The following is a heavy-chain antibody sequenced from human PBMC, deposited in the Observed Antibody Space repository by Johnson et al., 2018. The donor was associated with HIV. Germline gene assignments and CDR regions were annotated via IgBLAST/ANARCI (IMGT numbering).Heavy chain of an antibody. CDR3: AKGEIEDALDI. V-gene: IGHV3-20*04. D-gene: IGHD1-26*01. CDR2: INWNGGST. J-gene: IGHJ3*02. Sequence: VQLVESGGNVIRPGGSLRLSCAASGFTFDDYGMSWVRQAPGKGLEWVSGINWNGGSTGYADSVKGRFTISRDNSKNTLYLQMNSRRAEDTAVYYCAKGEIEDALDIWGQVTMVTVSS. CDR1: GFTFDDYG.